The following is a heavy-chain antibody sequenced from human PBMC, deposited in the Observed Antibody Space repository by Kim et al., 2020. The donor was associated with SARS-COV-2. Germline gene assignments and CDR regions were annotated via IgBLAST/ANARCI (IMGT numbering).Heavy chain of an antibody. CDR2: ISSSGSTI. J-gene: IGHJ4*02. D-gene: IGHD6-19*01. CDR3: ARVGSDWRADY. V-gene: IGHV3-48*03. Sequence: GGSLRLSCAASGFTFSTYEMNWVRQAPGKGLEWVSYISSSGSTIYYADSVKGRFTISRDNTKNSLYLQMNSLRAEDTALYYCARVGSDWRADYWGQGTLVTVSS. CDR1: GFTFSTYE.